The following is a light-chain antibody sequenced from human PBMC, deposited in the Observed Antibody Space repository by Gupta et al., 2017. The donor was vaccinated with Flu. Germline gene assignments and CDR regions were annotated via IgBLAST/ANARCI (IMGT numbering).Light chain of an antibody. CDR1: QTVSSNY. CDR2: GAS. CDR3: QQYDDSPGFT. V-gene: IGKV3-20*01. J-gene: IGKJ2*01. Sequence: EIVLTQSPGTLSLSPGERATLSCRASQTVSSNYVAWYQQKPGQAPRLLIYGASDRASGIPDRFSGSGSGTDFTLTISRLEPEDFAVYYCQQYDDSPGFTFGQGTKLQIK.